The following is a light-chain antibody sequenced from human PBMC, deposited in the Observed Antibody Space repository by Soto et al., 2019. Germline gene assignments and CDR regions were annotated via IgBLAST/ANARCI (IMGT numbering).Light chain of an antibody. CDR3: QQRSYGLT. V-gene: IGKV3-11*01. CDR2: DAS. J-gene: IGKJ3*01. Sequence: EIVLTQSPATLSLSPGQRATLSCRASQSVHTYLAWYQQKPGQAPRLLIYDASNRATGIPARFSGSGSGTAFTLTIGSLEPEDFAVYYCQQRSYGLTFGPGTKVDFK. CDR1: QSVHTY.